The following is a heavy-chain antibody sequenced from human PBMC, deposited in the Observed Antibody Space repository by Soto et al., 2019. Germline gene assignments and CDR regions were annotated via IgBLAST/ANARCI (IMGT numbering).Heavy chain of an antibody. CDR1: GDSISSFY. CDR2: IFSSGST. Sequence: SETLSLTCTVSGDSISSFYWTWIRQPPGKGLEWVGYIFSSGSTNYNPSLKSRVTISVDTSENQFSLKLTSVTAADTAVYYCARVGYCSSTPCWSIGYFEYRAQRTPVTVSS. V-gene: IGHV4-59*01. J-gene: IGHJ4*02. D-gene: IGHD2-2*01. CDR3: ARVGYCSSTPCWSIGYFEY.